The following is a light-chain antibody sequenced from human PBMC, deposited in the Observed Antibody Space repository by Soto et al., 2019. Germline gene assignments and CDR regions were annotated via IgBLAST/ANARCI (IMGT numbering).Light chain of an antibody. CDR3: QQYGSLPIT. V-gene: IGKV1-5*01. CDR1: ESVHKW. CDR2: DAS. J-gene: IGKJ5*01. Sequence: DIQMTQSPPALSASVGDRVTITCRASESVHKWLAWYQQKVGKAPKVLIYDASTLETGVPSRFSGRGSGRQFSITITSLQPDDVATYFCQQYGSLPITFGQGTRLEIK.